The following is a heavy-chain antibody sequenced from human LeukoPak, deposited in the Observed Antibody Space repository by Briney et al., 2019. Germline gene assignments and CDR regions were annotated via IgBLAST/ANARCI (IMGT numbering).Heavy chain of an antibody. CDR3: ARLLGYCSSTSCYHYYYYYMDV. J-gene: IGHJ6*03. CDR2: ISSSSSYI. V-gene: IGHV3-21*01. CDR1: GFTFSSYS. D-gene: IGHD2-2*01. Sequence: GGSLRLSCAASGFTFSSYSMNWVRQAPGKGLEWVSSISSSSSYIYYADSVKGRFTISRDYAKNSLYLQMNSLRAEDTAVYYCARLLGYCSSTSCYHYYYYYMDVWGKGTTVTVSS.